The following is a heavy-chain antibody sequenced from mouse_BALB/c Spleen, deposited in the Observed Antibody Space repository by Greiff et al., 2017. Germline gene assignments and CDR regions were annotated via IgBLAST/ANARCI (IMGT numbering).Heavy chain of an antibody. J-gene: IGHJ2*01. CDR1: GFTFSSFG. CDR2: ISSGSSTI. CDR3: ARHYGYDGYYFDY. D-gene: IGHD2-2*01. Sequence: DVMLVESGGGLVQPGGSRKLSCAASGFTFSSFGMHWVRQAPEKGLEWVAYISSGSSTIYYADTVKGRFTISRDNPKNTLFLQMTSLRSEDTAMYYCARHYGYDGYYFDYWGQGTTLTVSS. V-gene: IGHV5-17*02.